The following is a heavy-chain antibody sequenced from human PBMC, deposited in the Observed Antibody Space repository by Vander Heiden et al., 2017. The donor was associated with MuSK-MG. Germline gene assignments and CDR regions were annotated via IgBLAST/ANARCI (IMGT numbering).Heavy chain of an antibody. V-gene: IGHV4-38-2*02. CDR3: AKDNTGGYFGP. CDR2: IYHTGTR. D-gene: IGHD6-25*01. Sequence: QMQLQESGPGLVKPSETLSLICIVSDYSVTNAHYWAWIRQSPGRGLEWIGSIYHTGTRFYHPSLASRVTMSVDRSRNQLSLTLRSVTAADAAVYYCAKDNTGGYFGPWGLGALVTVSS. CDR1: DYSVTNAHY. J-gene: IGHJ5*02.